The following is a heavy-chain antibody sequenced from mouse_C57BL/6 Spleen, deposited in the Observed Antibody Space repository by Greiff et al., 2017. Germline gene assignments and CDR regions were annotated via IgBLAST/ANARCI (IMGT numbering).Heavy chain of an antibody. V-gene: IGHV1-81*01. CDR1: GYTFTSYG. CDR3: ARSLLITTVVEGFAY. CDR2: IYPRSGNT. D-gene: IGHD1-1*01. Sequence: VQLQQSGAELARPGASVKLSCKASGYTFTSYGISWVKQRTGQGLEWIGEIYPRSGNTYYNEKFKGKATLTADKSSSTAYMELRSLTSEDSAVYFCARSLLITTVVEGFAYWGQGTLVTVSA. J-gene: IGHJ3*01.